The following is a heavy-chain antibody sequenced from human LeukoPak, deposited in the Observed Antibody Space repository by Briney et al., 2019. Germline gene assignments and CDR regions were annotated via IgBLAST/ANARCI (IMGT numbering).Heavy chain of an antibody. CDR1: GFIFSLYW. D-gene: IGHD6-19*01. CDR3: VRAAGYSSGWYSGYFDY. V-gene: IGHV3-74*01. J-gene: IGHJ4*02. Sequence: GGSLRLSCKASGFIFSLYWMHWVRQVPGRGLVWVSRIEGGAIDTDYADFVKGRFTISRDNAKNTLYLQMNSLRAEDTAVYYCVRAAGYSSGWYSGYFDYWGQGTLVTVSS. CDR2: IEGGAIDT.